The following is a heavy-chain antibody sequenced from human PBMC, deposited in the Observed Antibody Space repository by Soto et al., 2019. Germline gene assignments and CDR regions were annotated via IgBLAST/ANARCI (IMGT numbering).Heavy chain of an antibody. Sequence: SVKVSCKASGGSFGNSAINWVRQTPGQGLEWLGGFIPVYRTLNYAQKFQGRVTITADESTGTAYMTLSSLVSDDTAVYYCATGVVWIGYFTVDSWGQGTRVTVSS. CDR2: FIPVYRTL. D-gene: IGHD3-3*01. V-gene: IGHV1-69*13. J-gene: IGHJ4*02. CDR3: ATGVVWIGYFTVDS. CDR1: GGSFGNSA.